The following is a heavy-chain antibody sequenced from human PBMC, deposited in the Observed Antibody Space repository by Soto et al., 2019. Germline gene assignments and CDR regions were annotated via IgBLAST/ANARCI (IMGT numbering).Heavy chain of an antibody. D-gene: IGHD3-22*01. Sequence: ASVKVSCKASGYTFTSYGISWVRQAPGQGLEWMGWISAYNGNTNYAQKLQGRVTMTTDTSTSTAYMELRSLRSDDTAVYYCAKAFGHYDSSGYYPPDVWGQGTLVTVSS. V-gene: IGHV1-18*04. CDR1: GYTFTSYG. CDR3: AKAFGHYDSSGYYPPDV. J-gene: IGHJ4*02. CDR2: ISAYNGNT.